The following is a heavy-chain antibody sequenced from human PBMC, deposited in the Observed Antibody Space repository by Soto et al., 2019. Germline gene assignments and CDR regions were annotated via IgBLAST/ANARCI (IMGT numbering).Heavy chain of an antibody. Sequence: GGSLRLSCAASGFTFSSYAMSWVRQAPGKGLEWVSAISGSGGSTYYADSVKGRFTISRDNSKNTLYLQMNSLRAEDTAVYYCAKCLGYSSGWYSNDAFDIWGQGTMVTV. CDR1: GFTFSSYA. J-gene: IGHJ3*02. V-gene: IGHV3-23*01. CDR3: AKCLGYSSGWYSNDAFDI. D-gene: IGHD6-19*01. CDR2: ISGSGGST.